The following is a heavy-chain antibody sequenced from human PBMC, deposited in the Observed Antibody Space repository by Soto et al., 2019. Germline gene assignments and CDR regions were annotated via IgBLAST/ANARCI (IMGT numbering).Heavy chain of an antibody. CDR2: IYYSGST. CDR3: PGAVLPATAPLNY. Sequence: SETLSLTCTVSGGSISSYYWSWIRQPPGKGLEWIGYIYYSGSTNYNPSLQSRVTISVDTSKNQFSLKLSSVTAADTAVYHCPGAVLPATAPLNYWGQGTLVTISS. J-gene: IGHJ4*02. CDR1: GGSISSYY. V-gene: IGHV4-59*01. D-gene: IGHD2-2*01.